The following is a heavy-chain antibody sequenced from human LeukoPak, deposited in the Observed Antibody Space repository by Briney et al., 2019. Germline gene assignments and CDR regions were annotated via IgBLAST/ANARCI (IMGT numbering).Heavy chain of an antibody. V-gene: IGHV4-31*03. CDR1: GGSISSGAYY. Sequence: SQTLSLTCTVSGGSISSGAYYWTSVRQHPGKGLEWIGSIYYSGSAYYNPSLKSRLPLSVDTSKHQFSWKLSSVTAADAAVYYCARAAWSGYYGVYWGQGTLVTVS. J-gene: IGHJ4*02. CDR3: ARAAWSGYYGVY. D-gene: IGHD3-3*01. CDR2: IYYSGSA.